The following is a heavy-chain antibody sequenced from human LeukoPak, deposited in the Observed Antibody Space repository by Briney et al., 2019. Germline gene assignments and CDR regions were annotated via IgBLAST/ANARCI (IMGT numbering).Heavy chain of an antibody. CDR2: IRYDGSNK. CDR3: AKEQHRFIVGAIKGAFDI. D-gene: IGHD1-26*01. J-gene: IGHJ3*02. V-gene: IGHV3-30*02. CDR1: GFTFSSYG. Sequence: GGSLRLSSAASGFTFSSYGMHWVRQAPGKGLEWVAFIRYDGSNKYYADSVKGRFTISRDNSKNTLYLQMNSLRAEDTAVYYCAKEQHRFIVGAIKGAFDIWGQGTMVTVSS.